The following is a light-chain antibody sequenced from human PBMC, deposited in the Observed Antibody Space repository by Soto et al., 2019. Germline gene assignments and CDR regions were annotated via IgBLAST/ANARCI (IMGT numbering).Light chain of an antibody. Sequence: EIVVTQSPASLSVSPGDGATLSCRASQTVASNVAWYQQKPGQGPRLLIHGASTRAAGVPARFSGSGSGTDFTLTLSSLQAESFAGYYCQQYHNWPPQYTFGQGTRLQIK. V-gene: IGKV3-15*01. J-gene: IGKJ2*01. CDR2: GAS. CDR3: QQYHNWPPQYT. CDR1: QTVASN.